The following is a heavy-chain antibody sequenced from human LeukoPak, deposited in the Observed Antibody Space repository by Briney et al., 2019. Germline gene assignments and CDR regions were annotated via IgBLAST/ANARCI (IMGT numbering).Heavy chain of an antibody. D-gene: IGHD3-10*01. V-gene: IGHV4-59*01. CDR3: ARLLLARRIITMVRGPYYFDY. CDR1: GGSISSYY. Sequence: PSETLSLTCTVSGGSISSYYWSWIRQPPGKGLEWIGYIYYSGSTNYNPPLKSRVTISVDTSKNQFSLKLSSVTAADTAVYYCARLLLARRIITMVRGPYYFDYWGQGTLVTVSS. J-gene: IGHJ4*02. CDR2: IYYSGST.